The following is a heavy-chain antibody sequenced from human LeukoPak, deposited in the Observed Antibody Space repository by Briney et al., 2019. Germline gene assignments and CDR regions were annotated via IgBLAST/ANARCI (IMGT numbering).Heavy chain of an antibody. Sequence: ASVKVSCKASGGTFSSYAISWVRQAPGQGLEWMGGIIPIFGTANYAQKFQGRVTITTDVSTSTAYMELSSLRSEDTAVYYCARGQSGYSYGFWRYWGQGTLVTVSS. V-gene: IGHV1-69*05. CDR1: GGTFSSYA. D-gene: IGHD5-18*01. CDR2: IIPIFGTA. CDR3: ARGQSGYSYGFWRY. J-gene: IGHJ4*02.